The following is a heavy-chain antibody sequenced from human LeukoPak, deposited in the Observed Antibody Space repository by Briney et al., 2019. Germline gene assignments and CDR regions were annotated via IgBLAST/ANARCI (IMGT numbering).Heavy chain of an antibody. CDR1: GFTFSSYA. J-gene: IGHJ4*02. CDR3: AKPLVTGYSYGYNFDY. CDR2: ISGSGGST. Sequence: PGGSLRLSCAASGFTFSSYAMSWVRRAPGKGLEWVSAISGSGGSTYYADSVKGRFTISRDNSKNTLYLQMNSLRAEDTAVYYCAKPLVTGYSYGYNFDYWGQGTLVTVSS. D-gene: IGHD5-18*01. V-gene: IGHV3-23*01.